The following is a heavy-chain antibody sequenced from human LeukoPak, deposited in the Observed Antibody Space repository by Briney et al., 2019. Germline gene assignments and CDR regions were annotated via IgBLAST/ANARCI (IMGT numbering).Heavy chain of an antibody. CDR3: TREWGVVP. V-gene: IGHV3-49*03. J-gene: IGHJ5*02. Sequence: PGGSLRLSCAASGFTFSSNYMSWFRQAPGKGLEWVGFIRSKAYGGTTEYAASVKGRFTISRDDSKSIAYLQMNSLKTEDTAVYYCTREWGVVPWGQGTLVTVSS. CDR1: GFTFSSNY. CDR2: IRSKAYGGTT. D-gene: IGHD3-10*01.